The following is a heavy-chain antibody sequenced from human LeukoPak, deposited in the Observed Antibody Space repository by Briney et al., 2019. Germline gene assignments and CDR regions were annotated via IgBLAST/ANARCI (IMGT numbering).Heavy chain of an antibody. J-gene: IGHJ4*02. Sequence: GGSLRLSCAASGFTFSSYGMHWVRQAPGRGLEWVAVIWYDGSNKYYGDSVKGRFTISRDNSKNTLYLQMNSLRAEDTAVYYCARDMGGDTPYFDYRGQGTLVTVSS. CDR2: IWYDGSNK. D-gene: IGHD3-16*01. V-gene: IGHV3-33*01. CDR3: ARDMGGDTPYFDY. CDR1: GFTFSSYG.